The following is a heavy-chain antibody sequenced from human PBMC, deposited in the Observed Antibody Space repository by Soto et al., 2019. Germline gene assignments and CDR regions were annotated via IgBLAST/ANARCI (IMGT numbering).Heavy chain of an antibody. J-gene: IGHJ4*02. CDR3: ARAWGGVPAY. D-gene: IGHD3-16*01. CDR2: INHSGST. CDR1: GGSFSGYY. V-gene: IGHV4-34*01. Sequence: QVQLQQWGAGLLKPSETLSLTCAVYGGSFSGYYWSWIRQPPGKGLEWIGEINHSGSTNYNPSLKSRVTISVDTSKNQFSLKLSSVTAADTAVYYCARAWGGVPAYWGQGTLVTVSS.